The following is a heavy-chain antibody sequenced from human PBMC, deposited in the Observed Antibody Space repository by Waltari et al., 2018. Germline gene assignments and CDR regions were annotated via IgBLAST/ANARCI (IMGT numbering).Heavy chain of an antibody. D-gene: IGHD2-21*01. Sequence: QVQLQESGPGLVKPSETRSLTCTVPGDAIRTYYESWTRQSAEKGLEWIGRLSSSGDTYYNPSLKSRVTMSLDTSKNQFSVQLRSVTAADTAVYYCARGTAYCHGDCGNNWFGPWGQGTLVTVSS. V-gene: IGHV4-4*07. CDR2: LSSSGDT. CDR3: ARGTAYCHGDCGNNWFGP. J-gene: IGHJ5*02. CDR1: GDAIRTYY.